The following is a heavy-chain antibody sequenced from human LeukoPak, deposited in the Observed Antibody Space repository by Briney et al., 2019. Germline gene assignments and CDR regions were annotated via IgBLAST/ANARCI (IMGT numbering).Heavy chain of an antibody. CDR3: ARGGSGSYYYFDY. D-gene: IGHD3-10*01. V-gene: IGHV1-69*04. J-gene: IGHJ4*02. CDR2: IIPILGIA. CDR1: GGTFSSYA. Sequence: SVKVSCKASGGTFSSYAISWVRQAPGQGLEWMGRIIPILGIANYAQKFQGRVTITADKSTSTAYMELSSLRSEDTAAYYCARGGSGSYYYFDYWGQGTLVTVSS.